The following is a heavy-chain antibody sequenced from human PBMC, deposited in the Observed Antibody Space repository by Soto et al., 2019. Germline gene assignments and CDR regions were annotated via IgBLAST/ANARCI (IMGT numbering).Heavy chain of an antibody. Sequence: VGSLRLSGAASGFIFSTYAIHWVRQAPGKGPEWVAVISHDGSNKYHTDSVRGRFTISRDTSRNQFSLHLNSVSPDDTAVYYCARVHCSAGTCLDGLDVWGQGTTV. J-gene: IGHJ6*02. V-gene: IGHV3-30-3*01. D-gene: IGHD2-15*01. CDR2: ISHDGSNK. CDR1: GFIFSTYA. CDR3: ARVHCSAGTCLDGLDV.